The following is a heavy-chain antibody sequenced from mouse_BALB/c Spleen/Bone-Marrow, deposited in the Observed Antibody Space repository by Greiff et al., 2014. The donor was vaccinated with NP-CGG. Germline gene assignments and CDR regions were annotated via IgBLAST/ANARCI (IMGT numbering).Heavy chain of an antibody. V-gene: IGHV1S22*01. D-gene: IGHD2-1*01. J-gene: IGHJ1*01. CDR2: IYPGSGST. CDR1: GYTFTSYW. Sequence: LQQPGSELVRPGASVKLSCKASGYTFTSYWMHWVKQRHGQGLEWIGNIYPGSGSTNYDEKFKSKGTLTVDTSSSTAYMHLSSLTSEDSAVYYWTRGDGNYWYFDGRGAGTTVTVSS. CDR3: TRGDGNYWYFDG.